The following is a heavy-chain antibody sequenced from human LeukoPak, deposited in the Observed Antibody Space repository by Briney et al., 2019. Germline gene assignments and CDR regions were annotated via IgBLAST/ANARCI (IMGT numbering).Heavy chain of an antibody. J-gene: IGHJ4*02. CDR3: ATNLDYTFDY. CDR1: GFPFRVRW. CDR2: IKKDGFFS. Sequence: HPGGSLRLSCTASGFPFRVRWMHWVRQAPGKGLVWISLIKKDGFFSKYADSVKGRFTISRDDAKNTLYLQMDSLRADDTAVYYCATNLDYTFDYWGRGTLVTVSS. V-gene: IGHV3-74*03. D-gene: IGHD4-11*01.